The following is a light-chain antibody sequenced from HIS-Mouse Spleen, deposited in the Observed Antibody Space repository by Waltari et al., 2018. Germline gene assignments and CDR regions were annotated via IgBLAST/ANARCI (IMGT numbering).Light chain of an antibody. CDR1: SSDVGSYNR. J-gene: IGLJ2*01. V-gene: IGLV2-18*01. Sequence: QSALTQPPSVSGSPGQSVTISCTGTSSDVGSYNRVSWYQQPPGTAPNLRIYEVSNRPSGVPDRFSGSKSGNTASLTISGLQAEDEADYYCSLYTSSSTSVVFGGGTKLTVL. CDR2: EVS. CDR3: SLYTSSSTSVV.